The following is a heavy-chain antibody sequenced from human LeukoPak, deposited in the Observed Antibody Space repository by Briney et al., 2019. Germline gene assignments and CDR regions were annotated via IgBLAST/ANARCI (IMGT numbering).Heavy chain of an antibody. D-gene: IGHD3-10*01. CDR3: ARDTPNRYGSGSSYYYYYGMDV. CDR2: IYYSGST. J-gene: IGHJ6*02. Sequence: PSETLSLTCTVSGGSISSYYWSWIRQPPGKGLEWIGYIYYSGSTNYNPSLKSRVTISVDTSKNQFSLKLSSVTAADTAVYYCARDTPNRYGSGSSYYYYYGMDVWGQGTTVTVSS. V-gene: IGHV4-59*01. CDR1: GGSISSYY.